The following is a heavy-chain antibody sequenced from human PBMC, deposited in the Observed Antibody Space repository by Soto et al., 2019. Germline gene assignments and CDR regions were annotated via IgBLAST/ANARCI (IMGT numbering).Heavy chain of an antibody. V-gene: IGHV4-31*03. J-gene: IGHJ4*02. CDR3: ARTGDYYYDSSGYYSVFDY. CDR2: IYYSGST. Sequence: PSETLSLTCTVSGGSISSGGYYWSWIRQHPGKGLEWIGYIYYSGSTYYNPSLKSRVTISVDTSKNQFSLKLSSVTAADTAVYYCARTGDYYYDSSGYYSVFDYWGQGTLVTVSS. CDR1: GGSISSGGYY. D-gene: IGHD3-22*01.